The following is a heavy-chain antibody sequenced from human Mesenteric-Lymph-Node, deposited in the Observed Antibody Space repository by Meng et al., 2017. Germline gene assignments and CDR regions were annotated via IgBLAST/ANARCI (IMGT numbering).Heavy chain of an antibody. V-gene: IGHV4-4*07. J-gene: IGHJ4*02. D-gene: IGHD6-13*01. Sequence: SETLSLTCTASGGSISSYYWSWIRQPAGKGLEWIGRIYTSGSTNYNPSLKSRVTMSVDTSKNQFSLKLSSVTAAYTAVYYCARVPIAAAGTGPGGLDYWGQGTLVTVSS. CDR3: ARVPIAAAGTGPGGLDY. CDR2: IYTSGST. CDR1: GGSISSYY.